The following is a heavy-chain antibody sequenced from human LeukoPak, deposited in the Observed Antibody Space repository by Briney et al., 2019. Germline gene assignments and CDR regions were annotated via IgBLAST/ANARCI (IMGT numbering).Heavy chain of an antibody. V-gene: IGHV4-59*08. J-gene: IGHJ4*02. CDR1: GGSISSYY. D-gene: IGHD3-22*01. CDR2: IYYSGST. CDR3: ASGGSGYYRTFDY. Sequence: SETLSLTCTVSGGSISSYYWSWIRQPPGKGLEWIGYIYYSGSTNYNPSLKSRVTISVDTSKNQFSLKLSSVTAADTAVYYCASGGSGYYRTFDYWGQGTLVTVSS.